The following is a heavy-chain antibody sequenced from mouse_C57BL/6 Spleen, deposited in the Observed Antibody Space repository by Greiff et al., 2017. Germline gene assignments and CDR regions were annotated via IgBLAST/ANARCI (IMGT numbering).Heavy chain of an antibody. CDR2: INPNNGGT. CDR3: ARFYYDYDGYAMDY. Sequence: EVKLVESGPELVKPGASVKMSCKASGYTFTDYNMHWVKQSHGKSLEWIGYINPNNGGTSYNQKFKGKATLTVNKSSSTAYMELRSLTSEDSAVYYCARFYYDYDGYAMDYWGQGTSVTVSS. V-gene: IGHV1-22*01. CDR1: GYTFTDYN. J-gene: IGHJ4*01. D-gene: IGHD2-4*01.